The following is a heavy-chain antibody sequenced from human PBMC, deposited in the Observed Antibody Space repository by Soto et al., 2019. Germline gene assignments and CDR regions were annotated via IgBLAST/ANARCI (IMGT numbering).Heavy chain of an antibody. D-gene: IGHD2-15*01. CDR1: GGSISGYY. Sequence: SETLSLTCTVSGGSISGYYWSWIRQPPGKGLEWIGYIYYSGSTNYNPSLKSRVTISVDTFKNQFSLKLSSVTAADTAVYYCAGSPDETPQNLRWFRFDPWGQGILVTVSS. V-gene: IGHV4-59*01. CDR3: AGSPDETPQNLRWFRFDP. CDR2: IYYSGST. J-gene: IGHJ5*02.